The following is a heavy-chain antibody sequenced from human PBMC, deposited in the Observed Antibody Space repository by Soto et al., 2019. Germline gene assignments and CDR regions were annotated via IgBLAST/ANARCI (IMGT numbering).Heavy chain of an antibody. Sequence: RGSLRLACEAPVFTFTSYSVSWVRQAPGKGLEWVSATSGSGDTTYYADSVKGRFTISRDNSEKRLYLQMNSLRAEDTAVYYCAKMVHGGYVSYFDSWGQGTPVTVSS. CDR1: VFTFTSYS. J-gene: IGHJ4*02. V-gene: IGHV3-23*01. CDR2: TSGSGDTT. D-gene: IGHD5-12*01. CDR3: AKMVHGGYVSYFDS.